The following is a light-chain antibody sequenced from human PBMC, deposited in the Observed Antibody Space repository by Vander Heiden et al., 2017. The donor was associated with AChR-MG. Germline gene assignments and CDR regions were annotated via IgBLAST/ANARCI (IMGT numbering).Light chain of an antibody. CDR2: GAS. J-gene: IGKJ1*01. CDR1: QSVSSSH. CDR3: HQDGSSPPWT. Sequence: EIVLTQSPGTLSLSPGERATLACRASQSVSSSHLAWYQQKPGQAPRLLIYGASSRATGIPDRFSGSGYGTDFTLTISRLEPEDFAVYYCHQDGSSPPWTFGQRTKVEIK. V-gene: IGKV3-20*01.